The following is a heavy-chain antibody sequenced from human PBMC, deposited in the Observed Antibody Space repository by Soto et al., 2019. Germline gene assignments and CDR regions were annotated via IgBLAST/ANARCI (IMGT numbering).Heavy chain of an antibody. CDR1: GFSISDDY. CDR2: ISSSSIYT. CDR3: ARDSGSSKYGLDV. Sequence: QVQLVESGGGLVKPGGSLRLSCVASGFSISDDYMTWIRQASGKGLEWVSHISSSSIYTSYAHSVKGRFTISRDNAKNSLYLQMNSLTSEDTAVYYCARDSGSSKYGLDVWGQGTTVIVSS. D-gene: IGHD6-13*01. V-gene: IGHV3-11*06. J-gene: IGHJ6*02.